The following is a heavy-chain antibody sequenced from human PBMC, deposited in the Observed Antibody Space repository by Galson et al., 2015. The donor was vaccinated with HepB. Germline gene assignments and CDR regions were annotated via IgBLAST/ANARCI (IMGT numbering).Heavy chain of an antibody. CDR3: ARDGSYYDSSGYYYLGY. V-gene: IGHV1-46*01. D-gene: IGHD3-22*01. Sequence: SVKVSCKASGYTFTSCYMHWVRQAPGQGLEWMGIINPSGGSTSYAQKFQGRVTMTRDTSTSTVYMELSSLRSEDTAVYYCARDGSYYDSSGYYYLGYWGQGTLVTVSS. CDR2: INPSGGST. CDR1: GYTFTSCY. J-gene: IGHJ4*02.